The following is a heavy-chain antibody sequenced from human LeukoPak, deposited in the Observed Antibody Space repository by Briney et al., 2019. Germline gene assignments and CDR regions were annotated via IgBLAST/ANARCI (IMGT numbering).Heavy chain of an antibody. J-gene: IGHJ5*02. Sequence: PGGSLRLSCAASGFTFSSYAMHWVRQAPGKGREWVAVISYDGSNKYYADSVKGRFTISRDNSKNTLYLQMNSLRAEDTAVYYCARDRLATLVGATLGQNWFDPWGQGTLVTVSS. CDR2: ISYDGSNK. CDR1: GFTFSSYA. V-gene: IGHV3-30-3*01. CDR3: ARDRLATLVGATLGQNWFDP. D-gene: IGHD1-26*01.